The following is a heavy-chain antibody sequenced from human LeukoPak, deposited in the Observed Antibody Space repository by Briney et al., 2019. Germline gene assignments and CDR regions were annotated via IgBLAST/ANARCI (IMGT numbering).Heavy chain of an antibody. CDR1: GFTFSNYA. Sequence: GGSLRLSCEASGFTFSNYAMHWVRQAPGKGLEWVAVIWYDGSKKYYADSVKGRFTISRDNSKNTLYLQMNSLRAEDTAVYYCAKPHYYDSGGSYIAGAFGIWGQGTMVTVSS. CDR2: IWYDGSKK. V-gene: IGHV3-33*06. D-gene: IGHD3-22*01. CDR3: AKPHYYDSGGSYIAGAFGI. J-gene: IGHJ3*02.